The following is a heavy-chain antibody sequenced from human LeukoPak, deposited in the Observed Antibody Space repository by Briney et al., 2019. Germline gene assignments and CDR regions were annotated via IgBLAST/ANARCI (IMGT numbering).Heavy chain of an antibody. V-gene: IGHV3-11*04. Sequence: GGSLRLSCAASGFTFSDYYMSWIRQAPGKGLEWVSYISSSGSTIYYADSVKGRSTISRDNAKNSLYLQMNSLRAEDTAVYYCATMDTAMVPVDYWGQGTLVTVSS. CDR3: ATMDTAMVPVDY. CDR1: GFTFSDYY. J-gene: IGHJ4*02. D-gene: IGHD5-18*01. CDR2: ISSSGSTI.